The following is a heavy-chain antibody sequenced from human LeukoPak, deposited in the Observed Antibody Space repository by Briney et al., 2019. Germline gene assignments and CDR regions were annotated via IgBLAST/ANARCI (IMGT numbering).Heavy chain of an antibody. J-gene: IGHJ4*02. CDR2: IYTTGTT. Sequence: SETLSLTCTVSAGSINSYYWGWVRQPAGKGLEWIGRIYTTGTTNYSPSLKSRLTMSVDTSKNQFSLSLRSVTAAATAVYYCGRQGYTASYYFVDYWSQGTLVTVSS. D-gene: IGHD3-10*01. CDR3: GRQGYTASYYFVDY. CDR1: AGSINSYY. V-gene: IGHV4-4*07.